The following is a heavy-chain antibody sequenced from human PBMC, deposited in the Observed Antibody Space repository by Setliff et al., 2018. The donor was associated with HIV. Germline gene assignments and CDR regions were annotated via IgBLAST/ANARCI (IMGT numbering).Heavy chain of an antibody. CDR1: GYSFFSYS. Sequence: APVKVSCKASGYSFFSYSITWVRQAPGQGLEWVGWINCYSGDSKFPEKLQGRITMTADTSTSTAYMELRNLTSDDTAMYYCARATYSGSPNPPQDYWGQGTLVTVSS. CDR3: ARATYSGSPNPPQDY. CDR2: INCYSGDS. V-gene: IGHV1-18*01. D-gene: IGHD1-26*01. J-gene: IGHJ4*02.